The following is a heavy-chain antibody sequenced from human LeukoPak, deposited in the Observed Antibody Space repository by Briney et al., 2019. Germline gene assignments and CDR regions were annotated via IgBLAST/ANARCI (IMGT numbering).Heavy chain of an antibody. CDR2: IYYSGST. CDR3: ARVGGSVSSYYYYYGMDV. D-gene: IGHD3-10*01. J-gene: IGHJ6*02. Sequence: PSETLSLTCTVSGGSISSYYWSWIRQPPGKGPEWIGYIYYSGSTNYNPSLKSRVTISVDTSKNQFSLKLSSVTAADTAVYYCARVGGSVSSYYYYYGMDVWGQGTTVTVSS. V-gene: IGHV4-59*01. CDR1: GGSISSYY.